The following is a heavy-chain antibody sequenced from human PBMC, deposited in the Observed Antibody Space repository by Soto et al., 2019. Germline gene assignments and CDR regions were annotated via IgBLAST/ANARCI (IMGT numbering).Heavy chain of an antibody. Sequence: GESLKISCAASGFTFSYYGMHGVRQAPGKGLEWVAVIWYDGSNEYHADSVKGRFTISRDNSKNTLYLQMNSLRAEDSAVYYCAREEYSSGTGYLQYWGLGTLVTISS. V-gene: IGHV3-33*01. CDR3: AREEYSSGTGYLQY. CDR1: GFTFSYYG. D-gene: IGHD6-19*01. CDR2: IWYDGSNE. J-gene: IGHJ1*01.